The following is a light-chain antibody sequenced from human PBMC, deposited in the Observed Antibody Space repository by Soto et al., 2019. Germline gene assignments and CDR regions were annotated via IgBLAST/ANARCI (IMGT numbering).Light chain of an antibody. CDR1: SGDVGGYNY. V-gene: IGLV2-14*01. CDR3: SSYTSSRTVV. CDR2: EVS. J-gene: IGLJ2*01. Sequence: QSALTQPASVSGSPGQSITISCTGGSGDVGGYNYVSWYQQHPGKAPKLMIFEVSNRPSGVSNRFSGSKSGDTASLSISGVQPEDEAVYYCSSYTSSRTVVFGGGTQLTVL.